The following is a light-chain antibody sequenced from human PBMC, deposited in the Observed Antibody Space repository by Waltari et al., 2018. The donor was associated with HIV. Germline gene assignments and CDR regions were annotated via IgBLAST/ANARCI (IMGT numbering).Light chain of an antibody. CDR3: AAWDDSLSGYV. CDR2: RND. CDR1: SSNIGSNY. V-gene: IGLV1-47*01. Sequence: QSVLTQPPSASGTPGQRVTISCSGGSSNIGSNYVFWYQLLPGTAPQLLVYRNDQRPSGVPDRLSGSKSGTSASLAISGLRSEDEADYYCAAWDDSLSGYVFGTGTKVTVL. J-gene: IGLJ1*01.